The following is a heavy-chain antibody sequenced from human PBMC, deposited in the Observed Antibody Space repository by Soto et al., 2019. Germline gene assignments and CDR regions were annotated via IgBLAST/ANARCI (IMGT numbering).Heavy chain of an antibody. V-gene: IGHV1-69*13. CDR3: ARGIDDILTGSPYYYGMDV. CDR2: IIPIFGTA. J-gene: IGHJ6*02. D-gene: IGHD3-9*01. CDR1: GVTFSRYA. Sequence: VKVSCKASGVTFSRYAISWVRQAPGQGLEWMGGIIPIFGTANYAQKFQGRVTITADESTSTAYMELSSLRSEDTAVYYCARGIDDILTGSPYYYGMDVWGQGTTVTVSS.